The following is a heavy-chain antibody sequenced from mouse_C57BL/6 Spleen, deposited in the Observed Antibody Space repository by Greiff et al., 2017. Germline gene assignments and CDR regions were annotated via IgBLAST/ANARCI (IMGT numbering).Heavy chain of an antibody. V-gene: IGHV1-9*01. D-gene: IGHD2-4*01. CDR2: ILPGSGST. CDR3: ARFSIYYEYDRNYYAMDY. Sequence: QVQLQQSGAELMKPGASVKLSCKATGYTFTGYWIEWVKQRPGHGLEWIGEILPGSGSTNYNEKFKGKATFTADTSSNTAYMQLSSLPTEDSAIYYCARFSIYYEYDRNYYAMDYWGQGTSVTVSS. J-gene: IGHJ4*01. CDR1: GYTFTGYW.